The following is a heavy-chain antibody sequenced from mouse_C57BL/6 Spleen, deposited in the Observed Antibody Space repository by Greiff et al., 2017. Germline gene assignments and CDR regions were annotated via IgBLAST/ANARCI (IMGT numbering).Heavy chain of an antibody. CDR3: ASRGRGDY. J-gene: IGHJ2*01. CDR1: GYTFTSYW. D-gene: IGHD3-3*01. Sequence: QVQLQQPGAELVKPGASVKLSCKASGYTFTSYWMQWVKQRPGQGLEWIGEIDPSDSYTNYNQKFKGKATLPVDTSSSTAYMQLSSLTSEDSAVYYCASRGRGDYWGQGTTLTVSS. CDR2: IDPSDSYT. V-gene: IGHV1-50*01.